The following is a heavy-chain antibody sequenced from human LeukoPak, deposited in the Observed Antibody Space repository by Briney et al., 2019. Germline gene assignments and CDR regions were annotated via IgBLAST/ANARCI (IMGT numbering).Heavy chain of an antibody. V-gene: IGHV3-21*01. J-gene: IGHJ4*02. Sequence: GGSLRLSCAASGFTFDDYGMSWVRQAPGKGLEWVSSISSSSSYIYYADSVKGRFTISRDNAKNSLYLQMNSLRAEDTAVYYCARDFEARATLSLTSDYWGQGTLVTVSS. CDR3: ARDFEARATLSLTSDY. CDR2: ISSSSSYI. D-gene: IGHD1-26*01. CDR1: GFTFDDYG.